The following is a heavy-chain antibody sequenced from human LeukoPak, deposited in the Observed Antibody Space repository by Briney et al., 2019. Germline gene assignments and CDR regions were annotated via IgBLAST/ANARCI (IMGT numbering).Heavy chain of an antibody. V-gene: IGHV4-30-4*08. CDR1: GGSISSGDYY. Sequence: SETLSLTCTVSGGSISSGDYYWSWIRQPPGKGLEWTGYIYYSGSTYYNPSLKSRVTISADTSKNQFSLKLSSVTAADTAVYYCARDRPGAYCSSTSCYKADAFDIWGQGTMVTVSS. J-gene: IGHJ3*02. CDR3: ARDRPGAYCSSTSCYKADAFDI. CDR2: IYYSGST. D-gene: IGHD2-2*02.